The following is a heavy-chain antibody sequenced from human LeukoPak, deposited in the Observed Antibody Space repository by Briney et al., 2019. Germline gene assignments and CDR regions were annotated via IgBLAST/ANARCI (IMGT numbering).Heavy chain of an antibody. V-gene: IGHV3-74*01. CDR3: ARGRNYYDSSGYYDPDYYYYMDV. CDR2: INPDGSST. Sequence: KSGGSLRLSCAASGFTFSSYWMHWVRQAPGKGLVWVSRINPDGSSTSYADSVKGRFTISRDNAKNTLYLQMNSLRAEDTALYYCARGRNYYDSSGYYDPDYYYYMDVWGKGTTVTVSS. D-gene: IGHD3-22*01. J-gene: IGHJ6*03. CDR1: GFTFSSYW.